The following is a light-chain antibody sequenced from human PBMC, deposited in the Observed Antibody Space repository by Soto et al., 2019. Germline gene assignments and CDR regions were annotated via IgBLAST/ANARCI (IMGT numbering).Light chain of an antibody. J-gene: IGLJ2*01. CDR3: QSYDSSLSRGV. CDR2: ANS. V-gene: IGLV1-40*01. Sequence: QPVLTQPPSVSGAPGQRVTISCTGSSSNIGAGYDVHWYQQVPGTAPKLLIYANSNRPSGVPDRFSGSKSGTSASLAITGLQAEDEADYYCQSYDSSLSRGVFGGGTKLTVL. CDR1: SSNIGAGYD.